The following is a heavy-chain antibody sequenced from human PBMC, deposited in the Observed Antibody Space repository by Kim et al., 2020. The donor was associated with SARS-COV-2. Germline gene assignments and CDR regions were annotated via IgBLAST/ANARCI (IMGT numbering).Heavy chain of an antibody. CDR1: GFTFSSYA. CDR3: ARATVVTPRYFDL. CDR2: ISYDGSNK. Sequence: GGSLRLSCAASGFTFSSYAMHWVRQAPGKGLEWVAVISYDGSNKYYADSVKGRFTISRDNSKNTLYLQMNSLRAEDTAVYYCARATVVTPRYFDLWGRGTLVTVSS. J-gene: IGHJ2*01. D-gene: IGHD4-17*01. V-gene: IGHV3-30-3*01.